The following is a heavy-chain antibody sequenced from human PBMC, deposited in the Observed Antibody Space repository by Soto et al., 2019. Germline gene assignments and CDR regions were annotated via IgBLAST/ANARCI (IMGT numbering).Heavy chain of an antibody. Sequence: QVQLQESGPVLVKPSQTLSLTCTVSGGSISSCGYYWSWFRQHPGKGLEWIAYIYYSWSTYYNPSLKSRVTTSVDTPKNQFYLKLSAVNAADTAVYYCARVKRGYSYAPYAFDIWGQGTMDAVSS. V-gene: IGHV4-31*03. CDR1: GGSISSCGYY. J-gene: IGHJ3*02. D-gene: IGHD5-18*01. CDR2: IYYSWST. CDR3: ARVKRGYSYAPYAFDI.